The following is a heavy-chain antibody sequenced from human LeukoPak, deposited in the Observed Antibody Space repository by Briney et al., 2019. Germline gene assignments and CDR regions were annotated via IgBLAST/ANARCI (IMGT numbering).Heavy chain of an antibody. J-gene: IGHJ4*02. CDR1: GYSISRGYY. V-gene: IGHV4-38-2*02. Sequence: SETLSLTCSVSGYSISRGYYWGWIRQPPGKGLEWIGSISHRGSTYYNSSLKSRVTISLDTSKNQFSLKLSSVTAADTAVYYCARQGSLEMATNDYWGQGTLVTVSS. CDR2: ISHRGST. D-gene: IGHD5-24*01. CDR3: ARQGSLEMATNDY.